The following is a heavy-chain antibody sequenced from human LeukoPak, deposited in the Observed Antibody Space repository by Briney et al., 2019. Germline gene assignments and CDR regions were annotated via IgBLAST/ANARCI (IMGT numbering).Heavy chain of an antibody. Sequence: PSETLTPTCAVFGGSFSGYYWGWIGQSPGKGLEWIGEINHSGSTNYNPSHKSRVTIPEDTSKNQFSLKLSSETAADTAEYYCARVDDYWGQGTLDSVSS. J-gene: IGHJ4*02. CDR3: ARVDDY. V-gene: IGHV4-34*01. CDR1: GGSFSGYY. CDR2: INHSGST.